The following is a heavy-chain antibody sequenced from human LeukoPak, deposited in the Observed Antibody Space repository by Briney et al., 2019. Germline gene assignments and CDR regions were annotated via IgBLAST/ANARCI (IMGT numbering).Heavy chain of an antibody. D-gene: IGHD3-10*01. V-gene: IGHV4-4*07. J-gene: IGHJ5*02. CDR3: AGAKLYYYGWGSYYHGYNWFDP. CDR1: GGSISSYY. Sequence: SETLSLTCTVSGGSISSYYWSWIRQPPGKGLEWIGRIYTSGSTNYNPSLKSRVTMSVDTSKNQFSLKLSSVTAADTAVYYCAGAKLYYYGWGSYYHGYNWFDPWGQGTLVTVSS. CDR2: IYTSGST.